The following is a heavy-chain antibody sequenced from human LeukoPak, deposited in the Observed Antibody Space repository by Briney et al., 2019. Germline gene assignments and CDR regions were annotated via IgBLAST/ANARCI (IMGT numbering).Heavy chain of an antibody. CDR1: GFTFSSYA. Sequence: PGGSLRLSCAASGFTFSSYAMHWVRQAPGKGLEWVAVISYDGSNKYYADSVKGRFTISRDNSKNTLYLQMNSLRAGDTAVYYCARASGYSLDYWGQGTLVTVSS. D-gene: IGHD5-18*01. J-gene: IGHJ4*02. CDR2: ISYDGSNK. CDR3: ARASGYSLDY. V-gene: IGHV3-30-3*01.